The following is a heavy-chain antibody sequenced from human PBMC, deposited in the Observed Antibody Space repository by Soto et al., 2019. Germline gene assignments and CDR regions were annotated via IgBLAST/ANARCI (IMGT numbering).Heavy chain of an antibody. CDR2: INPNSGGT. Sequence: ASVNVSCKASGYTFTGYYMHWGRQAPGQGLEWMGWINPNSGGTNYAQKFQGRVTMTRDTSISTAYMELSRLRSDDTAVYYCARDGYNRLSRYFDYWGQGTLVTVSS. CDR3: ARDGYNRLSRYFDY. J-gene: IGHJ4*02. CDR1: GYTFTGYY. V-gene: IGHV1-2*02. D-gene: IGHD5-12*01.